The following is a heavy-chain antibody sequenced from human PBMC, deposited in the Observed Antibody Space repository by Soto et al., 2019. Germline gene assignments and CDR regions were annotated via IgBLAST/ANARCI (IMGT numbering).Heavy chain of an antibody. V-gene: IGHV3-53*04. CDR2: IYSGGST. CDR1: GFTVSSNY. CDR3: ATSADYYYYYMDV. Sequence: PGGSLRLSCAASGFTVSSNYMSWVRQAPGKGLEWVSVIYSGGSTYYADSVKGRFTISRHNSKNTLYLQMNSLRAEDTAVYYCATSADYYYYYMDVWGKGTTVTVSS. J-gene: IGHJ6*03.